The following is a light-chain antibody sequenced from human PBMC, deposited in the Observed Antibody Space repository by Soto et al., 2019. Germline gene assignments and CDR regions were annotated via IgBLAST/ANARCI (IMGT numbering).Light chain of an antibody. Sequence: NCMLTQPHSVSESPGKTVTISCTGSSVSIASNYVQWYQQRPGSAPTTVIYEDNQRPSGVPDRFSGSIDSSSNSASLTISALKTEEEADYYCQSYDSSNQGVVFGGGTKLTVL. J-gene: IGLJ2*01. CDR2: EDN. CDR1: SVSIASNY. V-gene: IGLV6-57*02. CDR3: QSYDSSNQGVV.